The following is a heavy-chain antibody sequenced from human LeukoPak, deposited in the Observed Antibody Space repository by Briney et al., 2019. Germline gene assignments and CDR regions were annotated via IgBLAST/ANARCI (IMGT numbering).Heavy chain of an antibody. CDR1: GGSISSGGYY. CDR3: ARDSRVAVFGGPVMDV. J-gene: IGHJ6*02. D-gene: IGHD3-3*01. CDR2: IYYSGST. V-gene: IGHV4-31*03. Sequence: SQTLSLTCTVSGGSISSGGYYWSWIRQHPGKGLEWIGYIYYSGSTYYNPSLKSRVTISVDTSKNQFSLKLSSVTAADTAVYYCARDSRVAVFGGPVMDVWGQGTTVTVSS.